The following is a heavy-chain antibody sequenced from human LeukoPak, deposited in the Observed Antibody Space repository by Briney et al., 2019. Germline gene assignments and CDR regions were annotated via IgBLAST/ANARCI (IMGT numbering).Heavy chain of an antibody. CDR1: GFTVSNNY. Sequence: GGSLRLSCAASGFTVSNNYMSWVRQAPGKGLEWVSLIYGGGTTYYAGSVKGRFTISRDNSKNTLYLQMNSLRAEDTAVYYCAKGLSGWSPFDPWGQGTLVTVSS. V-gene: IGHV3-53*01. CDR2: IYGGGTT. D-gene: IGHD6-19*01. CDR3: AKGLSGWSPFDP. J-gene: IGHJ5*02.